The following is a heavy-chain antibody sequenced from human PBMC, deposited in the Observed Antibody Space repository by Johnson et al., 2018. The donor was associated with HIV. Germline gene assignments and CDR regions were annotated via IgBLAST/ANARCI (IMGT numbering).Heavy chain of an antibody. V-gene: IGHV3-20*04. Sequence: VQLVESGGDLVQPGGSLRLSCAASGFTVSSNYMSWVRQAPGKGLEWVSGISWNGGSTGYANSVKGRFTISRDNAKKSLYLQMNSLRAEDTALYYCASRYASSGYYPDAFDIWGQGTMVTVSS. J-gene: IGHJ3*02. CDR2: ISWNGGST. CDR3: ASRYASSGYYPDAFDI. CDR1: GFTVSSNY. D-gene: IGHD3-22*01.